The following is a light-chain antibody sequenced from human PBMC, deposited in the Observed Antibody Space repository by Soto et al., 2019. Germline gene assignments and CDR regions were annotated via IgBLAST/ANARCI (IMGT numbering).Light chain of an antibody. CDR2: GAS. CDR3: QQYDSWPLT. Sequence: EIVMTQSPGTLSVSTGEGATLSCRASQSVDSNLAWYQQKPGQAPRLLIYGASTRATGIPDRFRGSGSGTEFTLTIGSLQSEDFAVYYCQQYDSWPLTFGGGTKVDIK. V-gene: IGKV3D-15*01. J-gene: IGKJ4*01. CDR1: QSVDSN.